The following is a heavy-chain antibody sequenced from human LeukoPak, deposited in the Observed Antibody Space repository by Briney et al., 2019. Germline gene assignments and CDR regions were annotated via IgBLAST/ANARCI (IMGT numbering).Heavy chain of an antibody. CDR3: ARQPLGTYYYDSSGYPPFDY. CDR1: GGTFSSYA. J-gene: IGHJ4*02. D-gene: IGHD3-22*01. CDR2: IIPIFGTA. V-gene: IGHV1-69*05. Sequence: SVKVSCKASGGTFSSYAICWVRQAPGQGLEWMGRIIPIFGTANYAQKFQGRVTITTDESTSTAYMELSSLRSEEPAVYYCARQPLGTYYYDSSGYPPFDYWGQGTLVTVSS.